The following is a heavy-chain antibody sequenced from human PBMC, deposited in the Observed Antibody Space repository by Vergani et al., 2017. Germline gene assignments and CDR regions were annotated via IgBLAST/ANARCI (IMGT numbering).Heavy chain of an antibody. J-gene: IGHJ4*02. V-gene: IGHV5-51*01. D-gene: IGHD3-22*01. CDR3: ARLYGRDSSGSKYFDY. CDR1: GYSFTNYW. CDR2: IHPADSDT. Sequence: EVQLVQSGAEVKKPGESLKISCQISGYSFTNYWIGWVRQMPGKGLEWMGIIHPADSDTRYSPSFKGQVTISVDKSISTAYLQRSSLMASDSAMYYCARLYGRDSSGSKYFDYWGQGTLVTVSS.